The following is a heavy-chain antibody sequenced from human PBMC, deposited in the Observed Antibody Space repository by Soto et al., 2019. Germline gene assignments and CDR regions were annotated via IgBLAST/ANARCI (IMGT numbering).Heavy chain of an antibody. V-gene: IGHV1-69*01. CDR2: ITPMFGTP. J-gene: IGHJ4*02. Sequence: QVQLVQSRAEVKKPGSSVKVSCKASGGTFSRYTITWVRQAPGQGLEWMGGITPMFGTPNYAQKFQGRVTITADESTSTAYMELSSLRSEDTAMYYCAREGTRYDSSAYYYLYWGQGTLVTVSS. CDR1: GGTFSRYT. CDR3: AREGTRYDSSAYYYLY. D-gene: IGHD3-22*01.